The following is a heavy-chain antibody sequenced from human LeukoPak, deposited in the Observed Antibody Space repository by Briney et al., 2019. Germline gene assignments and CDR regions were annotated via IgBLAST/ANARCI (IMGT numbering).Heavy chain of an antibody. V-gene: IGHV3-53*01. CDR1: GFTVSSDY. Sequence: GSLRLSCAVSGFTVSSDYMNWVRQAPGKGLEWVSVIYSGGTTFYADSVEGRFTISRDTSKNTLYLQMNSLRVEDTAVYYCARASHIGAAGLLDYWGQGSLVTVSS. CDR2: IYSGGTT. J-gene: IGHJ4*02. D-gene: IGHD6-13*01. CDR3: ARASHIGAAGLLDY.